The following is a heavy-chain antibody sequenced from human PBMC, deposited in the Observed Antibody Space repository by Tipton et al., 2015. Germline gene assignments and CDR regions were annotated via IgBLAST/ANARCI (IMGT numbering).Heavy chain of an antibody. CDR1: GGSISSGKYY. CDR3: TRYVYGVIPSGVY. CDR2: IYYSGNT. Sequence: TLSLTCTVSGGSISSGKYYWSWIRQHPGKGLEWIGYIYYSGNTYYNPSLKSRVTMSLDRAKNQFSLRLISVTAADTVMYYCTRYVYGVIPSGVYWGQGTLVTVSS. D-gene: IGHD3-3*01. J-gene: IGHJ4*02. V-gene: IGHV4-31*09.